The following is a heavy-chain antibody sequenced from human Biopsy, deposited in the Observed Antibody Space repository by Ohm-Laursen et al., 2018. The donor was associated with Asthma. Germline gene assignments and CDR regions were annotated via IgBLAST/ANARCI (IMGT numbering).Heavy chain of an antibody. CDR1: GGSVSTGSYY. CDR2: IYYTGSD. J-gene: IGHJ6*02. D-gene: IGHD3-10*01. Sequence: TLSLTCTVSGGSVSTGSYYWSWIRQPPGKGLEWLGYIYYTGSDNYNPSLKSRVTISVDTSKNQFSLRLNTVTAADTAVYYCARGPNYHGSGRAPIGMDVWGQGTTVTVSS. V-gene: IGHV4-61*01. CDR3: ARGPNYHGSGRAPIGMDV.